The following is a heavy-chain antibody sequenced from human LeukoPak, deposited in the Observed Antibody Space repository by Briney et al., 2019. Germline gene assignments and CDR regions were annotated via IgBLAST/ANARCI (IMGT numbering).Heavy chain of an antibody. CDR1: GFYA. Sequence: PGGPLRLSCAASGFYAMSWVRQAPGKGLEWVSAISGSGGSTYYADSVKGRFTISRDNSKNTLYLQMNSLRAEDTAVYYCAKDGLYYYDSSGYYRFDCWGQGTLVTVSS. CDR3: AKDGLYYYDSSGYYRFDC. J-gene: IGHJ4*02. D-gene: IGHD3-22*01. V-gene: IGHV3-23*01. CDR2: ISGSGGST.